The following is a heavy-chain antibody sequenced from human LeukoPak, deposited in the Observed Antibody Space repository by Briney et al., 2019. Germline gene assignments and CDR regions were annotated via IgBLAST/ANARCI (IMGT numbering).Heavy chain of an antibody. V-gene: IGHV1-8*01. D-gene: IGHD6-19*01. CDR1: GYTFTSYH. Sequence: ASVKVSCKASGYTFTSYHINWVRQATGQGLEWMGWMNPNSGNTGYAQKFQGRVTMTRNTSISTAYMELSSLRSEDTAVYYCARGRYSSYWYVFDYWGQGTLVTVSS. CDR3: ARGRYSSYWYVFDY. J-gene: IGHJ4*02. CDR2: MNPNSGNT.